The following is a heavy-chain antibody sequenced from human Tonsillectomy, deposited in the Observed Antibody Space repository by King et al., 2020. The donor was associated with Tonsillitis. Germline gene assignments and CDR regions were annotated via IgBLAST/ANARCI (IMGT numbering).Heavy chain of an antibody. CDR3: TYPECGGDCSSSGY. CDR1: GFTFNNAW. V-gene: IGHV3-15*01. Sequence: VQLVESGGGLVKPGGSLRLFCAASGFTFNNAWMTWVRQAPGKGLEWVGRIKSTTNGGTTDYAAPVKGRFTISRDDSKNTLYLQMNSLKTEDTAIYYCTYPECGGDCSSSGYWGQGILVTVSS. D-gene: IGHD2-21*02. J-gene: IGHJ4*02. CDR2: IKSTTNGGTT.